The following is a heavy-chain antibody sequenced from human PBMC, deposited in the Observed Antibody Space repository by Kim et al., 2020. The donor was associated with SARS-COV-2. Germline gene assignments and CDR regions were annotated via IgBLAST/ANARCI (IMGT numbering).Heavy chain of an antibody. V-gene: IGHV1-18*01. Sequence: YAQKLQASVTMTTEPTTSTAYMELRSLRADDTAVYYCARDLNGDYEPFDYWGQGTLVTVSS. CDR3: ARDLNGDYEPFDY. D-gene: IGHD4-17*01. J-gene: IGHJ4*02.